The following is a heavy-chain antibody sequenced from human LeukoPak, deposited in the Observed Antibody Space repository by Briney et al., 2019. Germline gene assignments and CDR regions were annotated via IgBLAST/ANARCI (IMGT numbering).Heavy chain of an antibody. D-gene: IGHD3-10*01. CDR2: IIPIFGTA. V-gene: IGHV1-69*01. J-gene: IGHJ6*03. CDR1: GGTFSSYA. CDR3: ARGSTGGSGSYPFYYMDV. Sequence: SVKVSCKASGGTFSSYAISWVRQAPGQGLEWMGGIIPIFGTANYAQKLQGRVTITADESTSTAYMELSSLRSEDTAVYYCARGSTGGSGSYPFYYMDVWGKGTTVTVSS.